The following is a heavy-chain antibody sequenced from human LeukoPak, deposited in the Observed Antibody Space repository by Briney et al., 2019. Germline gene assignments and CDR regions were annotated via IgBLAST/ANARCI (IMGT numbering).Heavy chain of an antibody. Sequence: GGSLRLSCAASGFAFSDYSMNWVRQAPGKGLEWVSYISSSDNTIHYADSVKGRFTISRDNAKNSLYLQMNSLRAEDTAVYYCARDGKGRNRIGYYFDYWGQGTLVTVSS. V-gene: IGHV3-48*04. CDR3: ARDGKGRNRIGYYFDY. J-gene: IGHJ4*02. CDR2: ISSSDNTI. CDR1: GFAFSDYS.